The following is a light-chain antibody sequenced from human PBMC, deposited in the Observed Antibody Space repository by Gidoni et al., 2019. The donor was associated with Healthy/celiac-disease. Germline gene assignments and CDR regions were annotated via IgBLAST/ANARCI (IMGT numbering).Light chain of an antibody. J-gene: IGKJ2*01. CDR1: QSISSY. Sequence: IQMTQSPSSLSASVGDRVTITCRASQSISSYLNWYQQKPGKAPKLLISAASSLQSGVPSRFGGSGSGTDFTLTISSLQPEDFATYYCQQSYSTRYTFGQGTKLEIK. CDR2: AAS. CDR3: QQSYSTRYT. V-gene: IGKV1-39*01.